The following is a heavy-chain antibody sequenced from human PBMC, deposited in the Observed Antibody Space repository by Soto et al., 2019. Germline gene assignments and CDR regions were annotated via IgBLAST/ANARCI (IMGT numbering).Heavy chain of an antibody. V-gene: IGHV3-74*01. CDR3: ARGPTGWFGYDY. D-gene: IGHD3-10*01. CDR2: INSGATII. J-gene: IGHJ4*02. CDR1: GFTFSSSW. Sequence: EVQLVESGGGLVQPGGSLRLSCAASGFTFSSSWMHWVRQAPGKGLLWVARINSGATIINYADSVKGRFTISRDNAKNTLYLQMDSLTAEDTAVYYCARGPTGWFGYDYWGQGTLVTVSS.